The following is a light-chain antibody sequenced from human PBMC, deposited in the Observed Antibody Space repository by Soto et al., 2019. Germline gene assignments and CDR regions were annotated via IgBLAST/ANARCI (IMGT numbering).Light chain of an antibody. Sequence: DIQMTQSPSTLSASVGDRVTITCRASQSISSWLAWYQQKPGKAPKLLIYDASSLLSGVPSRFSGSGSGTDFTLTISSLQPEDVATYYRQKYDTAPLTFGQGTKVDIK. J-gene: IGKJ1*01. CDR2: DAS. CDR1: QSISSW. V-gene: IGKV1-5*01. CDR3: QKYDTAPLT.